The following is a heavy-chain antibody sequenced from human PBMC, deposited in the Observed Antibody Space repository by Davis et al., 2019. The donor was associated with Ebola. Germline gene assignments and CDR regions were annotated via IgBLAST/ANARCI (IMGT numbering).Heavy chain of an antibody. Sequence: ASVKVSCKASGYTFTSYYMHWVRQAPGQGLEWMGIINPSGGSTSCAQKFQGRVTMTRDTSTSTVYMEMSSLGAEDTAVYYCAGGGGLVDAFDIWGQGTMVTVSS. V-gene: IGHV1-46*01. D-gene: IGHD3-16*01. CDR3: AGGGGLVDAFDI. CDR1: GYTFTSYY. J-gene: IGHJ3*02. CDR2: INPSGGST.